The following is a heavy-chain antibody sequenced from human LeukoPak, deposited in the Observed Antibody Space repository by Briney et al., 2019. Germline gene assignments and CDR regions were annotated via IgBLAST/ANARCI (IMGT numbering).Heavy chain of an antibody. J-gene: IGHJ4*02. CDR1: GFTFSSYG. CDR2: TSGSGGST. V-gene: IGHV3-23*01. Sequence: PGGTLRLSCAASGFTFSSYGMSWVRQAPGKGLEWVSATSGSGGSTYYADSVKGRFTISRDNSKNTLYLQMNSLRAEDTAVYYCAKARRSGSYYLDYWGQGTLVTVSS. CDR3: AKARRSGSYYLDY. D-gene: IGHD1-26*01.